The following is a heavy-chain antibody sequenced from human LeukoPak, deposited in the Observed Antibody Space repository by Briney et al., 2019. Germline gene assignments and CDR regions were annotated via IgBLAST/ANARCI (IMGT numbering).Heavy chain of an antibody. CDR1: GDSVDSNNGA. Sequence: SQTLSLTCAISGDSVDSNNGAWNWIRQSPSRGLEWLGRTYYRSKWYNDYAMPMKGRISINPDTSKNQFSLQVNSVTPEDTAIYYCARDLGTSGWYTFDYWGQGTLVTVSS. CDR2: TYYRSKWYN. V-gene: IGHV6-1*01. J-gene: IGHJ4*02. CDR3: ARDLGTSGWYTFDY. D-gene: IGHD6-19*01.